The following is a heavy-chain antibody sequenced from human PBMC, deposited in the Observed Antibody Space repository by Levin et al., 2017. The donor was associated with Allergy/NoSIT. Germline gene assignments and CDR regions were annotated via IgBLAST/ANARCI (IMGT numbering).Heavy chain of an antibody. J-gene: IGHJ3*02. CDR2: ISGSGGST. CDR1: GFTFSSYA. D-gene: IGHD3-10*01. CDR3: AKDRGWFGELLDAFDS. V-gene: IGHV3-23*01. Sequence: GGSLRLSCAASGFTFSSYAMSWVRQAPGKGLEWVSAISGSGGSTYYADSVKGRFTISRDNSKNTLYLQMNSLRAEDTAVYYCAKDRGWFGELLDAFDSWGQGTMVTVSS.